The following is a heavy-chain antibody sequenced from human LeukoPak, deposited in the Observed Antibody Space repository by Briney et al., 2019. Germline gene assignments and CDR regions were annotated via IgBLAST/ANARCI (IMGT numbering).Heavy chain of an antibody. CDR1: GFTFSSYA. D-gene: IGHD1-20*01. Sequence: GGSLRLSCAASGFTFSSYAMSWVRQAPGKGLEWVSAISGSGGSTYYADSVKGRFTISRDNSKNTLYLQVNSLRAEDTAVYYCAKSVVRITGTTEGFDYWGQGTLVTVSS. V-gene: IGHV3-23*01. CDR2: ISGSGGST. CDR3: AKSVVRITGTTEGFDY. J-gene: IGHJ4*02.